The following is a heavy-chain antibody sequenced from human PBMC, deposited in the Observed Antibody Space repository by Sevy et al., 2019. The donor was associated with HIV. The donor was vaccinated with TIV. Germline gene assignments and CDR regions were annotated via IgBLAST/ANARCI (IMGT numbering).Heavy chain of an antibody. CDR3: AKEGSSSSWYTLVDY. CDR2: ISYDGSNK. Sequence: GGSLRLSCAASGFTFSSYGMHWVRQAPGKGLEWVAVISYDGSNKYYADSVKGRFTISRDNSKNTLYLQMNSLRAEDTAVYYWAKEGSSSSWYTLVDYWGQGTLVTVSS. CDR1: GFTFSSYG. D-gene: IGHD6-13*01. V-gene: IGHV3-30*18. J-gene: IGHJ4*02.